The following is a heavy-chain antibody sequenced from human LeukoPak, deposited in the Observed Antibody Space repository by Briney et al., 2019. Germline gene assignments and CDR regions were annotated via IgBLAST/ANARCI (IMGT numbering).Heavy chain of an antibody. CDR3: ARDSAMVRGVRRVETPDY. J-gene: IGHJ4*02. CDR2: ISYDGSNK. D-gene: IGHD3-10*01. Sequence: GSLRLSCAASGFTFSSYAMHWVRQAPGKGLEWVAVISYDGSNKYYADSVKGRFTISRDNSKNTLYLQMNSLRAEDTAVYYCARDSAMVRGVRRVETPDYWGQGTLVTVSS. CDR1: GFTFSSYA. V-gene: IGHV3-30-3*01.